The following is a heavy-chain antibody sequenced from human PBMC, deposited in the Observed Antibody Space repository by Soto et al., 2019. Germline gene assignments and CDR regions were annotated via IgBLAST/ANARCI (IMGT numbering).Heavy chain of an antibody. CDR2: ISGYNGNT. CDR1: VYTFTIYG. CDR3: ARVDYYDSSGYYGY. D-gene: IGHD3-22*01. V-gene: IGHV1-18*04. J-gene: IGHJ4*02. Sequence: QVQLVQSGAEVKKPGASVKVSCKASVYTFTIYGISWVRQAPGQGLEWMGWISGYNGNTDYAQNIQDRVTLTTDASTSSVYMELRSLISDDTAVYYCARVDYYDSSGYYGYWGQGNLITVS.